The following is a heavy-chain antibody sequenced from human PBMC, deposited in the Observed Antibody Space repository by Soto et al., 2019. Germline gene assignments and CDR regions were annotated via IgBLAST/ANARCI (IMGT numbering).Heavy chain of an antibody. Sequence: QVQLQQWGAGLLKPSETLSLTCAVYGGSFSGYYWSWIRQPPGKGLEWIGEINHSGSTNYNPSLKSRVTISVDTSKNQFSLKLSSVTAADTAVYYCAREGYYDFWSGLNWAPFDYLGQGTLVTVSS. CDR1: GGSFSGYY. CDR2: INHSGST. D-gene: IGHD3-3*01. CDR3: AREGYYDFWSGLNWAPFDY. J-gene: IGHJ4*02. V-gene: IGHV4-34*01.